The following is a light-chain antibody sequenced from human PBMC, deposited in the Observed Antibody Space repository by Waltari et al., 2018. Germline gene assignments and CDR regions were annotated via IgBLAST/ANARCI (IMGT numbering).Light chain of an antibody. CDR3: QKYGRLPAT. CDR1: QSVSRT. J-gene: IGKJ1*01. CDR2: DAS. Sequence: EIVLTQSPGTLSLSPGERATLSCRASQSVSRTLAWYQQKPGQAPRLLIYDASTRATGIADRFCGSGSGTDFSLTISRLEPEDFAVYYCQKYGRLPATFGQGTKVEIK. V-gene: IGKV3-20*01.